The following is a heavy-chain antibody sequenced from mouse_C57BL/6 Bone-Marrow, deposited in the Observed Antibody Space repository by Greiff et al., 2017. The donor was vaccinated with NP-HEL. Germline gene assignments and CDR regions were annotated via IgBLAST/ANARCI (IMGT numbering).Heavy chain of an antibody. D-gene: IGHD2-3*01. CDR2: IWRGGST. J-gene: IGHJ4*01. CDR1: GFSLTSYG. V-gene: IGHV2-5*01. Sequence: QVQLQQSGPGLVQPSQRLSITCTVSGFSLTSYGVHWVRQSPGKGLEWLGVIWRGGSTDYNAAFMSRLSITKDNSKSQVFFKMNSLQADDTAIYYCAKTGGWLLRYYAMDYWGQGTSVTVSS. CDR3: AKTGGWLLRYYAMDY.